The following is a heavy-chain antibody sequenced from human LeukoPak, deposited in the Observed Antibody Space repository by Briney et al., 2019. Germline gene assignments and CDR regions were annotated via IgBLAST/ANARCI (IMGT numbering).Heavy chain of an antibody. Sequence: GGSLRLSCAASGFTFSSYAMSWVRQAPGKGLEWVSAVSGSGGSTYYADSVKGRFTISRDNSKNTLYLQMNSLRAEDTAVYYCAKVVGRYGDPRFDYWGQGTLVTVSS. CDR1: GFTFSSYA. CDR2: VSGSGGST. V-gene: IGHV3-23*01. CDR3: AKVVGRYGDPRFDY. D-gene: IGHD4-17*01. J-gene: IGHJ4*02.